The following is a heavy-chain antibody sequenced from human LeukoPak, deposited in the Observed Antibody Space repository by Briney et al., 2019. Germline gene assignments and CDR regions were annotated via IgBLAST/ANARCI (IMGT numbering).Heavy chain of an antibody. D-gene: IGHD3-10*01. V-gene: IGHV4-34*01. CDR1: GGSFSGYY. J-gene: IGHJ6*03. Sequence: PSETLSLTCAVYGGSFSGYYWSWIRQPPGKGLEWIGEINHSGSTNYNPSLKSRVTISVDTSKNQFSLKLSSVTAADTAVYYCARHDAGWWFGEFALSYYYYYYMDVWGKGTTVTISS. CDR3: ARHDAGWWFGEFALSYYYYYYMDV. CDR2: INHSGST.